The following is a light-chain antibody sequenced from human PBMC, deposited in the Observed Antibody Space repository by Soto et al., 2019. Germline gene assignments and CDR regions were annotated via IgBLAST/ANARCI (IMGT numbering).Light chain of an antibody. J-gene: IGKJ4*01. V-gene: IGKV1-5*03. CDR3: QQYGSSLT. CDR1: QSISRW. CDR2: KAS. Sequence: DIQMTQSPSTLSTSVGDRVTITCRASQSISRWLAWYQQKPGKAPKLLIYKASSLESGIPSRFSGSGSGTDFTLTISRLEPEDFAVYYCQQYGSSLTFGGGTKVEIK.